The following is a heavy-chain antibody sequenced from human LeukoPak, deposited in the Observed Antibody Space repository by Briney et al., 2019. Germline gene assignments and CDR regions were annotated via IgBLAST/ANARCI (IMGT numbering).Heavy chain of an antibody. J-gene: IGHJ3*02. V-gene: IGHV3-30*02. CDR2: IRYDGSNK. D-gene: IGHD1-26*01. CDR3: AKDMKVGATSIRGAFDI. Sequence: PGGSLRLSCAASGFAFSSYGMHWVRQAPGKGLEWVAFIRYDGSNKYYADSVKGRFTISRDTSKNTLYLQMNSLRADDTAVYYCAKDMKVGATSIRGAFDIWGQGTMVTVSS. CDR1: GFAFSSYG.